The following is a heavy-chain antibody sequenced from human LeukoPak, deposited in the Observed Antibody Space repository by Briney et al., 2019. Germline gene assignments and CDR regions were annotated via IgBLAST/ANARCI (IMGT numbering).Heavy chain of an antibody. J-gene: IGHJ4*02. CDR2: FNSHVRST. V-gene: IGHV3-20*03. CDR3: ARGTTFDY. D-gene: IGHD2/OR15-2a*01. Sequence: VWFFVFNSHVRSTGYADSVKRRFTISRENAKNSLYLQMNSLRAEDTALYYCARGTTFDYWGQGTLVTVSS.